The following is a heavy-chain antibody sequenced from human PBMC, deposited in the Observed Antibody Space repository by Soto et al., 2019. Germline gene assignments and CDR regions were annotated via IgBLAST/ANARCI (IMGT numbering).Heavy chain of an antibody. D-gene: IGHD3-10*01. J-gene: IGHJ6*02. Sequence: GGSLRLSCAASGFTFSSYGMHWVRQAPGKGLEWVAVIWYDGSNKYYADSVKGRFIISRDNSKNTLYLQMNSLRAEDTAVYYCAKGAESRYYGSGVYGVDVWGQGTTVTVSS. V-gene: IGHV3-30*02. CDR2: IWYDGSNK. CDR1: GFTFSSYG. CDR3: AKGAESRYYGSGVYGVDV.